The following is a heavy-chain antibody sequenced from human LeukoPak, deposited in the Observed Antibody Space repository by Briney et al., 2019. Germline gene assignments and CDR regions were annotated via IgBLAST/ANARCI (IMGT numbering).Heavy chain of an antibody. J-gene: IGHJ4*02. CDR1: GGTFSSYA. CDR3: ARAPAYYYGSGSYYMYFDY. Sequence: SVKVSCKASGGTFSSYAISWVRQAPGQGLEWMGGIIPIFGTANYAQKFQGRVTITADESTSTAYMELSSLRSEDTAVYCCARAPAYYYGSGSYYMYFDYWGQGTLVTVSS. V-gene: IGHV1-69*13. D-gene: IGHD3-10*01. CDR2: IIPIFGTA.